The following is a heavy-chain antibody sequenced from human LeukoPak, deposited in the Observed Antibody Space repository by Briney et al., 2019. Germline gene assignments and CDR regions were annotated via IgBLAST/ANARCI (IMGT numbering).Heavy chain of an antibody. J-gene: IGHJ6*02. CDR1: GYTLTGYY. D-gene: IGHD4-17*01. Sequence: GASVKVSCKASGYTLTGYYMHWVRQAPGQGLEWMGWINPNSGGTNYAQKFQGRVTMTRDTSISTAYMELSRLRSDDTAVYYCAGRLDYGDYRPASYYYGMDVWGQGTTVTVSS. V-gene: IGHV1-2*02. CDR3: AGRLDYGDYRPASYYYGMDV. CDR2: INPNSGGT.